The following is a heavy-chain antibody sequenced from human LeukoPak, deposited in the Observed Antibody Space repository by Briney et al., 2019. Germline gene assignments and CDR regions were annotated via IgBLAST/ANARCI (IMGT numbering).Heavy chain of an antibody. V-gene: IGHV3-23*01. J-gene: IGHJ4*02. CDR2: ISDTGGRT. D-gene: IGHD3-22*01. CDR1: GLTFNSYD. Sequence: GGTLRLSCVASGLTFNSYDMSWVRQAPGKGLEWVSTISDTGGRTYYADSVKGRFTISRDNSKNTVSLHMNSLRAEDTAVYYCAKGIRYDSSDYPDYWGQGTLVTVSS. CDR3: AKGIRYDSSDYPDY.